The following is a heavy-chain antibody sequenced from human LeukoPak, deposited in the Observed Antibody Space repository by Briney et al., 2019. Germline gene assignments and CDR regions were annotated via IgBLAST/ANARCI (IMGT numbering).Heavy chain of an antibody. V-gene: IGHV1-24*01. CDR1: GYTLTELS. J-gene: IGHJ3*02. Sequence: ASVKVSCKVSGYTLTELSMHWVRQAPGKGLEWMGGFDPEDGETIYAQKFQGRVTMTEDTSTDTAYMELSSLRSEDTAVYYCATRLLPLDAFDIWGQGTMVTVSS. CDR2: FDPEDGET. D-gene: IGHD1-26*01. CDR3: ATRLLPLDAFDI.